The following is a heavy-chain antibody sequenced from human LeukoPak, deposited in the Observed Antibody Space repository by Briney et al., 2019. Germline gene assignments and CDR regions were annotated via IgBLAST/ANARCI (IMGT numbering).Heavy chain of an antibody. CDR3: VRERYHGSGAPKYDF. Sequence: PGGSLRLSCAASGFTSSSYAMHWVRQAPGKGLEWVAVISYDGSNKYYADSVKGRFTISRDNSKNTLYLQMNSLRTEDTAVYYCVRERYHGSGAPKYDFWGQGTLVTVFS. J-gene: IGHJ4*02. CDR2: ISYDGSNK. V-gene: IGHV3-30*04. CDR1: GFTSSSYA. D-gene: IGHD3-10*01.